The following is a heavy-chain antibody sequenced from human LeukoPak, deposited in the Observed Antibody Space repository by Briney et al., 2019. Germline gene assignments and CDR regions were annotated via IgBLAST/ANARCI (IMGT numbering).Heavy chain of an antibody. CDR1: GYTFTDYY. D-gene: IGHD3-10*01. CDR3: ARDRITMVRGQPPDY. V-gene: IGHV1-18*04. Sequence: ASVKVSCKASGYTFTDYYMHWVRQAPGQGLEWMGWISAYNGNTNFAQKLQGRVTMTTDTSTSTAYMELRSLRSDDTAVYYCARDRITMVRGQPPDYWGQGTLVTVSS. CDR2: ISAYNGNT. J-gene: IGHJ4*02.